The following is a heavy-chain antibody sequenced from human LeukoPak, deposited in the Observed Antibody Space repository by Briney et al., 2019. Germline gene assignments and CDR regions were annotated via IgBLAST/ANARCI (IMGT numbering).Heavy chain of an antibody. CDR3: AKESSSTFDY. CDR1: RFTLISYA. Sequence: PGGALRLSCAPPRFTLISYAVNWVPQALGEGREWGSGTRNSGSSTYYADSVKGRFTISRDNAKNTLYLQMNSLRAEDTAVYYCAKESSSTFDYWGQGPLVTVSS. V-gene: IGHV3-23*01. J-gene: IGHJ4*02. D-gene: IGHD6-13*01. CDR2: TRNSGSST.